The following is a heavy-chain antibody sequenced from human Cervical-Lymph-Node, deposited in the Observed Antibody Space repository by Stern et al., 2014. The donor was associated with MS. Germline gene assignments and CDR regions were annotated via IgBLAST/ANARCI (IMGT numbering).Heavy chain of an antibody. Sequence: EVQLEESGGGLVQPGRSLRLSCAASGFSLSSYSMNWVRQAPGKGLEWLSYISGSSSSIYYADSVKGRFTISRDNAKNSLYLQMSGLRDEDTAVYYCAREEGGGNYFSAFDIWGQGTAVTVSA. V-gene: IGHV3-48*02. J-gene: IGHJ3*02. CDR1: GFSLSSYS. D-gene: IGHD1-26*01. CDR3: AREEGGGNYFSAFDI. CDR2: ISGSSSSI.